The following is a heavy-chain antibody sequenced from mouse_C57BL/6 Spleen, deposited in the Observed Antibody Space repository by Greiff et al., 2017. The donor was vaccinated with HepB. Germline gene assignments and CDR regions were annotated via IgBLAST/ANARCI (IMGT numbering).Heavy chain of an antibody. CDR1: GYAFSSSW. D-gene: IGHD2-5*01. V-gene: IGHV1-82*01. CDR2: IYPGDGDT. CDR3: ARADYSNFYFDY. Sequence: VKLMESGPELVKPGASVKISCKASGYAFSSSWMNWVKQRPGKGLEWIGRIYPGDGDTNYNGKFKGTATLTADKSSSTAYMQLSSLTSEDSAVYFCARADYSNFYFDYWGQGTTLTVSS. J-gene: IGHJ2*01.